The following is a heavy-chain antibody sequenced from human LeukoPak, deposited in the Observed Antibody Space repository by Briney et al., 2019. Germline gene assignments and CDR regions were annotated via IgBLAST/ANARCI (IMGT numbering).Heavy chain of an antibody. V-gene: IGHV4-30-4*07. D-gene: IGHD3-10*01. CDR2: IYYSGST. CDR3: ARVKSSYYGSGSYSDY. Sequence: SSETLSLTCAVSGGSISSGGYSWSWIRQPPGKGLEWIGYIYYSGSTYYNPSLKSRVTISVDTSKNQFSLKLSSVTAADTAVYYCARVKSSYYGSGSYSDYWGQGTLVTVSS. CDR1: GGSISSGGYS. J-gene: IGHJ4*02.